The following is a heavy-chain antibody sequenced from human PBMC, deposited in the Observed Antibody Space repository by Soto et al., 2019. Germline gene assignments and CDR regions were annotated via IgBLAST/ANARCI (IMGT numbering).Heavy chain of an antibody. CDR1: GFSFSSYW. V-gene: IGHV3-74*01. CDR3: AREVLYYYDSSGYYYAPYGMDV. D-gene: IGHD3-22*01. CDR2: INSDGSST. Sequence: GSLRLSCVASGFSFSSYWMVWVRQAPEKGLVVVSRINSDGSSTSYADSVKGRFTISRDNAKNTLYLQMNSLRDEDTDVYYCAREVLYYYDSSGYYYAPYGMDVWGQGTTVTVSS. J-gene: IGHJ6*02.